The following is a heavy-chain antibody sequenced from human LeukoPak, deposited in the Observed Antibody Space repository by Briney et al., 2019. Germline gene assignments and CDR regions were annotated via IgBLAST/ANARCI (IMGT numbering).Heavy chain of an antibody. Sequence: GGSLRLSCAASGFTFSNYWMSWVRQAPGKGLEWVANIKQDGSEKHYPDSVKGRFSISGDNAKNSVYLQMNSLRAEDTAVYYCARGRGFDYWGQGTLVTVSS. CDR2: IKQDGSEK. V-gene: IGHV3-7*01. CDR1: GFTFSNYW. CDR3: ARGRGFDY. J-gene: IGHJ4*02.